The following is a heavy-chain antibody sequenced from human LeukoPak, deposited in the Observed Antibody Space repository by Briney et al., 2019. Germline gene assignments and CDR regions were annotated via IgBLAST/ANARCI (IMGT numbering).Heavy chain of an antibody. CDR2: IYTSGST. J-gene: IGHJ4*02. Sequence: PSETLSLTCTVSGGSISSYYWSWLRQPAGKGLEWIGRIYTSGSTNYNPSLKSRATMSVDTSKNQFSLKLSSVTAADTAVYYCASGYSSSWHYFDYWGQGTLVTVSS. D-gene: IGHD6-13*01. CDR3: ASGYSSSWHYFDY. CDR1: GGSISSYY. V-gene: IGHV4-4*07.